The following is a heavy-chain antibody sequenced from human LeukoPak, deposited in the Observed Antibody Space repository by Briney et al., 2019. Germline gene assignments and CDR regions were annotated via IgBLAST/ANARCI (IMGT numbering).Heavy chain of an antibody. J-gene: IGHJ4*02. CDR2: INSDESST. CDR1: GFTFSSYW. D-gene: IGHD6-19*01. Sequence: PGGSLRLSCAASGFTFSSYWMYWVRQAPGKGLVWASRINSDESSTSYADSVKGRFTISRDNAKNTLYLQMNSLRAEDTAVYYCARALHSSDDSWGQGTLVTVSS. V-gene: IGHV3-74*01. CDR3: ARALHSSDDS.